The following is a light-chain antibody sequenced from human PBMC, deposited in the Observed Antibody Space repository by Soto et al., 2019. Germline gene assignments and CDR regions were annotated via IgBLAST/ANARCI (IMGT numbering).Light chain of an antibody. Sequence: EIVMTQSPATLSVYTGERATLSCRASQSVNTNLAWYQHKPGQTPRLLIYDTSTRATGVPTRFSGSRSGAEFTLTITRLEPEDFAVYYCQQYGSSRTFGQGTMVDIK. J-gene: IGKJ1*01. CDR1: QSVNTN. V-gene: IGKV3-15*01. CDR3: QQYGSSRT. CDR2: DTS.